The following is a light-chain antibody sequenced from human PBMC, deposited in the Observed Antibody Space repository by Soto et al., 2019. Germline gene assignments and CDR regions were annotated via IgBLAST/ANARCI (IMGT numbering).Light chain of an antibody. CDR3: SSYTSTSSYV. V-gene: IGLV2-14*03. CDR2: EVS. J-gene: IGLJ1*01. CDR1: SSDVGGYNS. Sequence: QSALTQPASVSGSPGQSITVSCTGTSSDVGGYNSVSWYQQHPGKPPKLIIYEVSNRPSGVSDRFSGSKSGNTASLTISGLQAEDEADYYCSSYTSTSSYVFANGPKVTVL.